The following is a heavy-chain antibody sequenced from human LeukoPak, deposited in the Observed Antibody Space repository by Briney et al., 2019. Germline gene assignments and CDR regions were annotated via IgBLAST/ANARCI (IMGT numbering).Heavy chain of an antibody. CDR1: GGSISSYY. J-gene: IGHJ4*02. CDR2: IYYSGST. V-gene: IGHV4-59*08. D-gene: IGHD3-10*01. CDR3: AALEFGELLLCL. Sequence: SETLSLTCTVSGGSISSYYWSWIRQPPGKGLEWIGYIYYSGSTNYNPSLKSRVTISVDTSKNQFSLKLSSVTAADTAVYYCAALEFGELLLCLWGQGTLVTVSS.